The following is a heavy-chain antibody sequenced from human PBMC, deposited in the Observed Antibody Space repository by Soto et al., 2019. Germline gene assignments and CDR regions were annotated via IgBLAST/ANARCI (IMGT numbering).Heavy chain of an antibody. CDR2: IYSGGTT. J-gene: IGHJ4*02. V-gene: IGHV3-66*01. CDR3: ARVEAGNYFDY. Sequence: GGSLRLSCEGSGFTVNFKYMSWVRQTPGKGLEWVSVIYSGGTTYYADSVKGRFTISRDNSKNTLYLQMNSLRGEDTAVYYCARVEAGNYFDYWGQGT. CDR1: GFTVNFKY. D-gene: IGHD1-1*01.